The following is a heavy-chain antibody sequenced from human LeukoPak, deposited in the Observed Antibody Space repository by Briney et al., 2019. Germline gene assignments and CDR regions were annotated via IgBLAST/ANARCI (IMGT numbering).Heavy chain of an antibody. J-gene: IGHJ3*02. V-gene: IGHV3-74*01. D-gene: IGHD2-15*01. CDR3: ASGRYCSGGSCYDAFDI. CDR2: INSDGSST. Sequence: GGSLRLSCAASGFTFSSYWMHWVRQAPGKGLVWVSRINSDGSSTSYADSVKGRFTISRDNSKNTLYLQMNGLRAEDTAVYYCASGRYCSGGSCYDAFDIWGQGTMVTVSS. CDR1: GFTFSSYW.